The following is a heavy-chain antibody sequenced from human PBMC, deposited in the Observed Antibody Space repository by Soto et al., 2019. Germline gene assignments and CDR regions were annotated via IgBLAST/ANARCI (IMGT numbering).Heavy chain of an antibody. Sequence: ASVKVSCKASGFTFTDCSMYWVRQAPRQRLEWMGWINAGNGKTNYSQKFQGRVTITRDTSASTAYMELRSLRSDDTAVYYCAREGYYYDNDAFDIWGQGTMVTVSS. CDR3: AREGYYYDNDAFDI. D-gene: IGHD3-22*01. J-gene: IGHJ3*02. CDR2: INAGNGKT. CDR1: GFTFTDCS. V-gene: IGHV1-3*01.